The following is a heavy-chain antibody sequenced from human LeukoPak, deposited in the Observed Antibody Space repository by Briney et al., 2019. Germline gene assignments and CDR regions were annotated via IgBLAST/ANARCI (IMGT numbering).Heavy chain of an antibody. CDR2: INSDGSST. V-gene: IGHV3-74*01. Sequence: QPGGSLRLSCAASGFTFSNHWMRWVRQVPGKGLVWVSRINSDGSSTSYADSVKGRFTISRDNAKNTLYLQMNSLRAEDTAVHYCARATSYNNYGMDVWGQGTTVTVSS. J-gene: IGHJ6*02. CDR1: GFTFSNHW. CDR3: ARATSYNNYGMDV. D-gene: IGHD1-14*01.